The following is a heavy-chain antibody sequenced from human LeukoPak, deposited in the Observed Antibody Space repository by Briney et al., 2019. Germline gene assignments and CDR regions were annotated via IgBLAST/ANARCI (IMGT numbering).Heavy chain of an antibody. Sequence: ASVKVSCKASGYTFTSYGINWVRQATGQGLEWMGWMNPNSGNTGYAQKFQGRVTMTTDTSTSTAYMELRSLRSDDTAVYYCAREYHDSSGYYFDYWGQGTLVTVSS. J-gene: IGHJ4*02. CDR3: AREYHDSSGYYFDY. CDR2: MNPNSGNT. D-gene: IGHD3-22*01. CDR1: GYTFTSYG. V-gene: IGHV1-8*02.